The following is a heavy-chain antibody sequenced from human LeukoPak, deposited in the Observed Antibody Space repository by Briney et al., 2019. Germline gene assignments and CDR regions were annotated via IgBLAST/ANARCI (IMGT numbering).Heavy chain of an antibody. D-gene: IGHD1-26*01. CDR1: GYTLTELS. CDR3: ATEGRRVGATQRAFDI. J-gene: IGHJ3*02. Sequence: ASVKVSCKVSGYTLTELSMHWVRQAPGKGLEWMGGFDPEDGETIYAQKFQGRVTMTEDTSTDTAYMELSSLRSEDTAVYYCATEGRRVGATQRAFDIWGQGTMVTVSS. CDR2: FDPEDGET. V-gene: IGHV1-24*01.